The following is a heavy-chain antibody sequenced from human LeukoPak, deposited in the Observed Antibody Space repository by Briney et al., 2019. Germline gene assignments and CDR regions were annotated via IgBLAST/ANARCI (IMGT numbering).Heavy chain of an antibody. J-gene: IGHJ4*02. CDR1: GYTFSSAW. CDR3: ARDWYYAIDY. CDR2: INSDGSST. V-gene: IGHV3-74*01. Sequence: PGGSLRLSCGGTGYTFSSAWMHWVRQAPGKGLAWVSRINSDGSSTIYADSVRGRFTISRDNAKNTLYLQMNSLRADDTGVYYCARDWYYAIDYWGQGTLVTVSS. D-gene: IGHD2-2*01.